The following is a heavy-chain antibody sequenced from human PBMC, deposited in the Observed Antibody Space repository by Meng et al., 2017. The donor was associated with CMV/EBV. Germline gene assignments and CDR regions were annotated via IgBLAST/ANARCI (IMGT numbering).Heavy chain of an antibody. CDR2: IYTSGST. Sequence: QVQLQESRPGLVKPSETLSLPCTVSGGSISSYYWSWIRQPAGKGLEWIGRIYTSGSTNYNPSLKSRVTMSVDTSKNQFSLKLSSVTAADTAVYYCARDLMNCSSTSCANWFDPWGQGTLVTVSS. D-gene: IGHD2-2*01. CDR1: GGSISSYY. CDR3: ARDLMNCSSTSCANWFDP. J-gene: IGHJ5*02. V-gene: IGHV4-4*07.